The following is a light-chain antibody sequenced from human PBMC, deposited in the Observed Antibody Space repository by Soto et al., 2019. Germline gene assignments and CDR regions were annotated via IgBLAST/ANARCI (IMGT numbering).Light chain of an antibody. CDR1: QSISSW. J-gene: IGKJ1*01. Sequence: DIQMTQSPSTLSASVGDRVTITCRASQSISSWLAWYQQKPGKAPKLLIYKASSLESGVLSRFSGSGSGTEFTLTISSLQPDDFATYYCQQYNSYSQTFGQGTKV. CDR2: KAS. V-gene: IGKV1-5*03. CDR3: QQYNSYSQT.